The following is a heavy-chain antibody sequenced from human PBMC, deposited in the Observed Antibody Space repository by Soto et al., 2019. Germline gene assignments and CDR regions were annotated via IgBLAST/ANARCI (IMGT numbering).Heavy chain of an antibody. CDR2: ITDSGAAS. D-gene: IGHD2-15*01. Sequence: LRLSCTASGFTFNKYAMSWVRQAPGKGLEWVSAITDSGAASHYADSVKGRFTVSRDNSKNTLYLQMNSLRADDTAVYYCARDLSVVFDYWGQGTLVTVSS. J-gene: IGHJ4*02. CDR3: ARDLSVVFDY. V-gene: IGHV3-23*01. CDR1: GFTFNKYA.